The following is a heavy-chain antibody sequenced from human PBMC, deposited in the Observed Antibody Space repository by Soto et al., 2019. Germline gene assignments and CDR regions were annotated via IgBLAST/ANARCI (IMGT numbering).Heavy chain of an antibody. CDR1: GGSISSYY. J-gene: IGHJ6*02. V-gene: IGHV4-59*01. CDR2: IYYSGST. D-gene: IGHD5-18*01. CDR3: ARANVDTAMPNYYYGMDV. Sequence: XAILSLTCTVSGGSISSYYWSWIRQPPGKGLEWIGYIYYSGSTNYSPSLKSRVTISVDTSKNQFSLKLSSVTAADTAVYYCARANVDTAMPNYYYGMDVWGQGTTVTVSS.